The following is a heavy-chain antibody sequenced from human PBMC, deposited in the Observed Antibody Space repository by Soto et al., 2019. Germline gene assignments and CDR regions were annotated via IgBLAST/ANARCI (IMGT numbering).Heavy chain of an antibody. CDR3: AIYDFWRGYRKDNWFDP. J-gene: IGHJ5*02. CDR2: MNPNSGNT. Sequence: ASVKVSCKASGYTFTSYDINWVRQATGQGLEWMGWMNPNSGNTGYAQKFQGRVTMTRNTSISTDYMEMSSLRSEDTAVYYCAIYDFWRGYRKDNWFDPWGQGNLVTVSS. D-gene: IGHD3-3*01. V-gene: IGHV1-8*01. CDR1: GYTFTSYD.